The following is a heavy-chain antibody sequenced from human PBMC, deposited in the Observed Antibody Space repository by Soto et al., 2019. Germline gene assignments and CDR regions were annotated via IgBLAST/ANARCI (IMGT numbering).Heavy chain of an antibody. Sequence: QVQLQQWGAGLLKPSETLSLTCAVYGGSFSGYYWSWIRQPPGKGLEWIGEINHSGSTNYNPSLKSRVTISVGTSTNQFSLKLSSVTAADTAVYYCARGYSSGWYRFDYWGQGTLVTVSS. V-gene: IGHV4-34*01. CDR2: INHSGST. J-gene: IGHJ4*02. CDR3: ARGYSSGWYRFDY. CDR1: GGSFSGYY. D-gene: IGHD6-19*01.